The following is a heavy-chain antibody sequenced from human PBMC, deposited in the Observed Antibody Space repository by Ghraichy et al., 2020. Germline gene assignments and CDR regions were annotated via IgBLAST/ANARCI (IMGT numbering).Heavy chain of an antibody. D-gene: IGHD4-23*01. CDR1: GFSLSTRGMC. J-gene: IGHJ5*02. Sequence: SGPTLVKPTQTLTLTCTFSGFSLSTRGMCVSWIRQPPGKALEWLARIDWDDDKYYSTSLKTRLTISKDTSKNQVVLTMTNMDPVDTSTYYCARIRTTVVTPWSGFDPWGQGTLVTVSS. V-gene: IGHV2-70*11. CDR2: IDWDDDK. CDR3: ARIRTTVVTPWSGFDP.